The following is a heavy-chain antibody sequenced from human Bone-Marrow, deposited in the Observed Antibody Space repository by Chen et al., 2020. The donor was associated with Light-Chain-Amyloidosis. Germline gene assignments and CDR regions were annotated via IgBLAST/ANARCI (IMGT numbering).Heavy chain of an antibody. CDR2: ISGSGGRR. CDR1: GFAFSSYA. D-gene: IGHD3-9*01. CDR3: AKDISYDDILPGYPADAFDI. J-gene: IGHJ3*02. Sequence: EVQLVESGGGLLQRGGSLRLSCAASGFAFSSYAMSWVRQAPGKGVEWVSSISGSGGRRYYWDSVKGRLTISRENSKNALFVKVNSRRAEETAVYYCAKDISYDDILPGYPADAFDIWGQGTMVTVSS. V-gene: IGHV3-23*04.